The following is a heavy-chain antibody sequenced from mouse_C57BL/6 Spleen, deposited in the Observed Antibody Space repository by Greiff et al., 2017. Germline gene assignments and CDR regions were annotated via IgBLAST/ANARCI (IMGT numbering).Heavy chain of an antibody. CDR2: IHPNSGNT. CDR3: AREVTTVGY. V-gene: IGHV1-64*01. D-gene: IGHD1-1*01. J-gene: IGHJ4*01. CDR1: GYTFTSYW. Sequence: QVQLQQPGAELVKPGASVKMSCKASGYTFTSYWMHWVKQRPGQGLEWIGMIHPNSGNTNYNEKFKSKAKLTVAKSSSTAYMKLSSLTSEDSAVYYCAREVTTVGYWGQGTSVTVSS.